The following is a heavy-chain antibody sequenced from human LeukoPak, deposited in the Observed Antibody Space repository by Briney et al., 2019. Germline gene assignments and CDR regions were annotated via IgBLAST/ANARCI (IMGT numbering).Heavy chain of an antibody. CDR1: GGSISSSNW. CDR3: ARVGYDILTGYYIMGAFDI. V-gene: IGHV4-4*02. D-gene: IGHD3-9*01. Sequence: SETLSLTCAVSGGSISSSNWWSWVRQPPGKGLEWIGEIYHSGSTNYNPSLKSRVTISVDKSKNQFSLKLSSVTAADTAVYYCARVGYDILTGYYIMGAFDIWGQGTMVTVS. CDR2: IYHSGST. J-gene: IGHJ3*02.